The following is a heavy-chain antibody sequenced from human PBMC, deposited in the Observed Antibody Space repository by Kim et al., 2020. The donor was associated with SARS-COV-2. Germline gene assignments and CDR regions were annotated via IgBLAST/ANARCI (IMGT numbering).Heavy chain of an antibody. CDR3: AREREARGLFIRRSWFDP. J-gene: IGHJ5*02. CDR1: GYTFTSYA. CDR2: INAGNGNT. Sequence: ASVKVSCKASGYTFTSYAMHWVRQAPGQRLEWMGWINAGNGNTKYSQKFQGRVTITRDTSASTAYMELSSLRSEDTAVYYCAREREARGLFIRRSWFDPWGQGTLVTVSS. D-gene: IGHD3-10*01. V-gene: IGHV1-3*01.